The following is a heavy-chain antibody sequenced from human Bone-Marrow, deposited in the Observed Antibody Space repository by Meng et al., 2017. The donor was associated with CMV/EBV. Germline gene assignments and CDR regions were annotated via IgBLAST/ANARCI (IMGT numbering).Heavy chain of an antibody. J-gene: IGHJ6*02. CDR1: GFTFSSYA. CDR2: ISSSSSYI. CDR3: AREDTELTVSKLGRMDV. Sequence: GESLKISCAASGFTFSSYAMHWVRQAPGKGLEWVSSISSSSSYIYYADSVKGRFTISRDNAKNSLYLQMNSLRAEDTAVYYCAREDTELTVSKLGRMDVWGQGTTVTVSS. D-gene: IGHD4-11*01. V-gene: IGHV3-21*01.